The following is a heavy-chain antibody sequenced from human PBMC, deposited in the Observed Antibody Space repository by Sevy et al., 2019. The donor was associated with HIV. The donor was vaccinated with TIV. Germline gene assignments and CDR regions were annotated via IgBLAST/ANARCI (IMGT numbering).Heavy chain of an antibody. CDR3: ARDGSSGGLFLKDYYYFGMDV. Sequence: GGSLRLSCAASGFTFSSYAMHWVRQAPGKGLEWVAVISYDGKNKYADSGKGRFTISRDNSKNTLYLQMNSLRAEDTAVYYCARDGSSGGLFLKDYYYFGMDVWGQGTTVTVSS. D-gene: IGHD3-16*01. CDR2: ISYDGKNK. V-gene: IGHV3-30*03. CDR1: GFTFSSYA. J-gene: IGHJ6*02.